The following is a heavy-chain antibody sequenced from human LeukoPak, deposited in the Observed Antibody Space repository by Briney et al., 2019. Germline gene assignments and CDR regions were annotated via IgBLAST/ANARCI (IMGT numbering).Heavy chain of an antibody. V-gene: IGHV3-74*01. D-gene: IGHD6-19*01. Sequence: GGSLRLSCAASGFTFSSYWMHWVRHAPGKGLVWVSRTNSDGSSTSYADSVKGRFTISRDNAKNTLYLQMNSLRAEDTAVYYCARVAPTGGWYWAIDFDYWGQGTLVTVSS. J-gene: IGHJ4*02. CDR1: GFTFSSYW. CDR3: ARVAPTGGWYWAIDFDY. CDR2: TNSDGSST.